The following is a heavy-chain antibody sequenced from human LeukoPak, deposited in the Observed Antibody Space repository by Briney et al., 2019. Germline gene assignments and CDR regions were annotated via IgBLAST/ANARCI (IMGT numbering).Heavy chain of an antibody. CDR3: ARPYYDILTGYPN. J-gene: IGHJ4*02. CDR2: INPNSGGT. CDR1: GYTFTGYY. Sequence: ASVKVSCKASGYTFTGYYMHWVRQAPGQGLEWMGWINPNSGGTNYAQKFQGRVTMTRDTSISTAYMELSRLRFDDTAVYYCARPYYDILTGYPNWGQGTLVTVSS. V-gene: IGHV1-2*02. D-gene: IGHD3-9*01.